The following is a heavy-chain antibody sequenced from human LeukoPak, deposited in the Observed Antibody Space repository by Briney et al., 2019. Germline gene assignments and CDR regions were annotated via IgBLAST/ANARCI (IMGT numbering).Heavy chain of an antibody. J-gene: IGHJ5*02. CDR2: IYHSGST. CDR1: GGSINSNNW. V-gene: IGHV4-4*02. D-gene: IGHD3-9*01. CDR3: LLRYFEGTNWFDP. Sequence: SETLSLTCAVSGGSINSNNWWSWVRQPPGKGLEWIGEIYHSGSTNYNPSLKSRVTISVDTSKNQFSLNLRSVTAADTAVYYCLLRYFEGTNWFDPWGQGTLVTVSS.